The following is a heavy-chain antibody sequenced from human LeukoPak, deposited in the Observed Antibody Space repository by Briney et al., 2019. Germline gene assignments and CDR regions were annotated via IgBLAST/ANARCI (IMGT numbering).Heavy chain of an antibody. J-gene: IGHJ5*02. CDR3: ARVSVTDTPLNCFDP. V-gene: IGHV1-2*02. Sequence: ASVKVSCKASGYTFTGYYIHWVRQDPGQGLEWMGWINPNSGGTNYAQKFQGRVTMTRDTSISTAYMELSRLRSDDTAVYYCARVSVTDTPLNCFDPWGQGTLVTVSS. CDR1: GYTFTGYY. CDR2: INPNSGGT. D-gene: IGHD6-19*01.